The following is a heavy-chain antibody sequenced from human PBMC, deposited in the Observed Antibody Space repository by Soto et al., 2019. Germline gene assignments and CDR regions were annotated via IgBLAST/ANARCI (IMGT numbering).Heavy chain of an antibody. CDR3: AYLPCSGGSCYWFSFSGMDV. CDR2: IYWDDDK. J-gene: IGHJ6*02. CDR1: GFSLSTSGVG. V-gene: IGHV2-5*02. D-gene: IGHD2-15*01. Sequence: QITLKESGPTLVKPTQTLTLTCTFSGFSLSTSGVGVAWIRQPPGKALEWLALIYWDDDKGYRPSLESRLTITKDTSKNPVVLTMTNMDSVDTATYYCAYLPCSGGSCYWFSFSGMDVWGQGTTVTVSS.